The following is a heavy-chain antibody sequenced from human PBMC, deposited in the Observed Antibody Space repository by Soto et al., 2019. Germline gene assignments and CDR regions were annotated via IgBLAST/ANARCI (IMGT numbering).Heavy chain of an antibody. J-gene: IGHJ4*02. Sequence: EVQLVESGGGLVKPGGSLRLSCAASGFTFSSYSMNWVRQAPGKGLEWVSYISSSSSYIYYADSVKGRFTISRHNATHGLYLQMNSPRAEDTAVYYCARDQPVYSFGYRLGYWGQGTLVTVSS. D-gene: IGHD5-18*01. CDR2: ISSSSSYI. CDR1: GFTFSSYS. V-gene: IGHV3-21*01. CDR3: ARDQPVYSFGYRLGY.